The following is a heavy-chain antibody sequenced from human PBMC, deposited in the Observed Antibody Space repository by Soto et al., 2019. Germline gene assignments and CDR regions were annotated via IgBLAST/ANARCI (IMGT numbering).Heavy chain of an antibody. CDR2: ISGSGGST. CDR3: AKDTGSSLLWFGELYYYYCGMDV. Sequence: GGSLRLSCAASGFTFSSYAMSWVRQAPGKGLEWVSAISGSGGSTYYADSVKGRFTISRDNSKNTLYLQMNSLRAEDTAVYYCAKDTGSSLLWFGELYYYYCGMDVWGQATTVTVSS. V-gene: IGHV3-23*01. D-gene: IGHD3-10*01. J-gene: IGHJ6*02. CDR1: GFTFSSYA.